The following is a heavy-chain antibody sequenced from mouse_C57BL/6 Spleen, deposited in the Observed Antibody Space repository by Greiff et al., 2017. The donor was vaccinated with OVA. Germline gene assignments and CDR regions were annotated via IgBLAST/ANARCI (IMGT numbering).Heavy chain of an antibody. CDR3: ARIEGYSNSSYWYFDV. CDR2: IWWDDDK. CDR1: GFSLSTFGMG. D-gene: IGHD2-5*01. Sequence: QVQLKESGPGILQPSQTLSLTCSFSGFSLSTFGMGVGWIRQPSGKGLEWLAHIWWDDDKYYNPALKSRLTISKDTSKNQVFLKIANVDTADTATYYCARIEGYSNSSYWYFDVWGTGTTVTVSS. V-gene: IGHV8-8*01. J-gene: IGHJ1*03.